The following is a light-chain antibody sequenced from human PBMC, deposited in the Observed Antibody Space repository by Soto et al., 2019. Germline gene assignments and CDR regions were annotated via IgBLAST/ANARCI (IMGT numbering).Light chain of an antibody. J-gene: IGKJ2*01. V-gene: IGKV1-5*01. CDR3: QQSYSSPYT. Sequence: DIQMTQSPYTLSASVGDRVTITCRASQSISGWLAWYQQKPGKAPKLLIYDASSLESGVPSRFSGSGSGTEFSLTISRLQPDDFATYYCQQSYSSPYTFGQGTKLEIK. CDR1: QSISGW. CDR2: DAS.